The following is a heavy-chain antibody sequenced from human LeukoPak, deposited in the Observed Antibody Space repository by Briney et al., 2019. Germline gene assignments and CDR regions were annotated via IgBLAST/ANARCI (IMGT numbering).Heavy chain of an antibody. V-gene: IGHV4-61*02. CDR2: IYTSGST. J-gene: IGHJ4*02. CDR3: ARVSSLRHTNDY. Sequence: SQTLSLTCTVSGGSISSGSYYWSWIRQPAGKGLEWIGRIYTSGSTNYNPSLKSRVTISVDTSKNQFSLKLSSVTAADTAVYYCARVSSLRHTNDYWGQGTLVTVSS. CDR1: GGSISSGSYY.